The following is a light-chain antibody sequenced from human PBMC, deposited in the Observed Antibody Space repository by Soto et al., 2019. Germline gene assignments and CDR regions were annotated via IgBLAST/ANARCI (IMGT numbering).Light chain of an antibody. CDR1: QSVSSSY. Sequence: TLSLSPGERATLSCRASQSVSSSYLAWYQQKPGQAPRPLIYGASSRAIGIPDRFSGSGSGTDFTLTISRLEPEDIAVYYSQHYGSSQWFFGKRTKV. V-gene: IGKV3-20*01. CDR3: QHYGSSQWF. CDR2: GAS. J-gene: IGKJ1*01.